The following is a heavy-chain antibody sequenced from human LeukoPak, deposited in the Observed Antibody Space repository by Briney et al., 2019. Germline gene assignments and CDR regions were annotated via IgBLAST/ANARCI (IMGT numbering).Heavy chain of an antibody. J-gene: IGHJ4*02. CDR1: GGSISSGSYY. CDR3: ARDRGYSYGYYFDY. D-gene: IGHD5-18*01. V-gene: IGHV4-61*02. Sequence: SETLSLTCTVAGGSISSGSYYWSWIRQPAGKGLEWIGRIYTSGSTNYNPSLKSRVTISVDTSKNQFSLKLSSVTAADTAVYYYARDRGYSYGYYFDYWGQGTLVTVSS. CDR2: IYTSGST.